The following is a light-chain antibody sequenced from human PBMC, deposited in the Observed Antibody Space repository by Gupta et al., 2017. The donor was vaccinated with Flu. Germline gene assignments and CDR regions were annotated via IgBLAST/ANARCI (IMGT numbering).Light chain of an antibody. CDR1: SSAVGSYNL. J-gene: IGLJ1*01. CDR2: DGS. V-gene: IGLV2-23*01. CDR3: CSYAGSSTDV. Sequence: QSALTQPASVSGSPGQSITISCTGTSSAVGSYNLVSCYQQHPGTAPNRRMYDGSKRPSGGSNRGSGTESGTNDSPTLSGPEAEDEAEDDYCSYAGSSTDVFGAGTKLTVL.